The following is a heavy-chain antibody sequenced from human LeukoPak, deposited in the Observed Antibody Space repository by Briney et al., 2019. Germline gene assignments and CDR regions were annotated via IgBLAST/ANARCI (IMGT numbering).Heavy chain of an antibody. Sequence: SETLYLTCSVSGGSISSYYWGWIRQPAGKGLEWIGRIYTSESTNYNPTLKSRVPRSVDTSKNQSSLKLSSVTAADTAVYYCARGLDRDFDRLPDDYWGQGTLVTVSS. CDR1: GGSISSYY. J-gene: IGHJ4*02. V-gene: IGHV4-4*07. CDR3: ARGLDRDFDRLPDDY. CDR2: IYTSEST. D-gene: IGHD3-9*01.